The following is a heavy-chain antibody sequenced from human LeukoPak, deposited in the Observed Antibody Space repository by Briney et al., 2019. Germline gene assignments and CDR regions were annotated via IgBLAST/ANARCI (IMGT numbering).Heavy chain of an antibody. Sequence: PSETLSLTCTVSGGSISSYYWSWIRQPPGKGLEWIGYIYYSGSTNYNPSLKSRVTISVDTSKNQFSLKLSSVTAADTAVYYCARQASLVATIGYWGQGTLVTVSS. CDR2: IYYSGST. V-gene: IGHV4-59*08. CDR1: GGSISSYY. D-gene: IGHD5-12*01. J-gene: IGHJ4*02. CDR3: ARQASLVATIGY.